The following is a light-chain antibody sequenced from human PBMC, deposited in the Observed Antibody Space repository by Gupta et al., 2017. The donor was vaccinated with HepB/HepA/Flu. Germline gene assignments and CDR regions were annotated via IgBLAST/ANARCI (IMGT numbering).Light chain of an antibody. Sequence: QSAPTQPASVSGSPGQSITIPCTGTSSDIGGYNYVSWYQQYPGKAPKLMIFGVSSRPSEVSSRFSASKSGNTASLTISGLQPEDEADYYCSSYSSLITRYVFGTGTKVIVL. CDR3: SSYSSLITRYV. CDR2: GVS. J-gene: IGLJ1*01. CDR1: SSDIGGYNY. V-gene: IGLV2-14*03.